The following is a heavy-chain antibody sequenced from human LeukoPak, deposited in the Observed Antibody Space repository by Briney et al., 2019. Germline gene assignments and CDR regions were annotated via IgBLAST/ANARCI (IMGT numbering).Heavy chain of an antibody. CDR3: ARRSYPGYSYGFDAFDI. Sequence: GESLKISCKGSGYSFTSYWIGWVRQMPGKGLEWMGIIYPGDSDTRYSPSFQGQVTISADKSISTAYLQWSSLKASDTAMYYCARRSYPGYSYGFDAFDIWGQGTMVTVS. J-gene: IGHJ3*02. D-gene: IGHD5-18*01. CDR2: IYPGDSDT. CDR1: GYSFTSYW. V-gene: IGHV5-51*01.